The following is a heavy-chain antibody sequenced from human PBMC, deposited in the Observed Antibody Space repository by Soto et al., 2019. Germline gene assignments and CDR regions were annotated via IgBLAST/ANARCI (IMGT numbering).Heavy chain of an antibody. D-gene: IGHD1-26*01. CDR3: AREGASGFGMDV. J-gene: IGHJ6*02. V-gene: IGHV4-4*07. CDR1: FGSIRSYY. CDR2: IYTSGST. Sequence: SESLSLTCNVSFGSIRSYYWRLLRQPAGKPLEWIGRIYTSGSTNYNPSLKSRVSMSVDTSKNQFSLEVTSVTAADAAVYYCAREGASGFGMDVWGQGTTVTVSS.